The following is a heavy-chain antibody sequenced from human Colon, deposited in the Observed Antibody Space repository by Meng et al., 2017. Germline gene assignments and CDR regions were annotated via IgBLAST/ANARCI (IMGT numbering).Heavy chain of an antibody. CDR2: FHFTGST. CDR3: ARQPTGYPNWFDP. V-gene: IGHV4-39*07. Sequence: QLQCTASGPGLLKPSETLSHTCPVAGGSMSSGTNSWGWIRQPPGKGLEWIGTFHFTGSTYYNPSLKSRVTISADTAKNQFSLKLTSVTAADTAVYYCARQPTGYPNWFDPWGQGSLVTVSS. CDR1: GGSMSSGTNS. J-gene: IGHJ5*02. D-gene: IGHD3-9*01.